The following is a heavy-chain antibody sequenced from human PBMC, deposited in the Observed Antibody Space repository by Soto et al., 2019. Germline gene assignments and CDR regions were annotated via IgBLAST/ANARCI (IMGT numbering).Heavy chain of an antibody. CDR1: GYIFTNYA. J-gene: IGHJ5*02. CDR2: INTGNGNT. V-gene: IGHV1-3*04. CDR3: AKSSLGALQRGWFDP. Sequence: QVQLVQSGAEVKKPGASVKVSCKASGYIFTNYAMHWVRQAPGQRLEWMGWINTGNGNTKYSQKFQGRVTITRDTSASTAYMELSSLRSKDTAVYYCAKSSLGALQRGWFDPWGQGTLVTVSS. D-gene: IGHD3-10*01.